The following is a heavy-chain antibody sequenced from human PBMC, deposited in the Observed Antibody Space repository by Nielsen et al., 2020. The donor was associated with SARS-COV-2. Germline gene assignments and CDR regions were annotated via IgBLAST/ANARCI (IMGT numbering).Heavy chain of an antibody. CDR1: GFTLSSYW. D-gene: IGHD6-19*01. CDR2: IKQDGSEK. J-gene: IGHJ4*02. V-gene: IGHV3-7*03. CDR3: ARLETSSGWDWDY. Sequence: GGSLRLSCEVSGFTLSSYWMSWVRQAPGKGLEWVANIKQDGSEKYYVDSVKGRFTISRDNAKNSLYLQMNSLRAEDTAVYYCARLETSSGWDWDYWGQGTLVTVSS.